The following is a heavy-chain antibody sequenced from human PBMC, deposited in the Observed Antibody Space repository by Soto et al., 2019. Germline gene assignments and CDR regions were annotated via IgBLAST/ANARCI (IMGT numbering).Heavy chain of an antibody. D-gene: IGHD3-3*01. J-gene: IGHJ6*02. CDR3: ARDRPIFGLGWYYGMDV. Sequence: ASVKVSCKASGYTFTGYYMHWGRQAPGQGLEWMGRINPNSGGTNYAQKFQGWVTMTRDTSISTAYMELSRLRSDDTAVYYCARDRPIFGLGWYYGMDVWGQGTTVTVSS. CDR1: GYTFTGYY. CDR2: INPNSGGT. V-gene: IGHV1-2*04.